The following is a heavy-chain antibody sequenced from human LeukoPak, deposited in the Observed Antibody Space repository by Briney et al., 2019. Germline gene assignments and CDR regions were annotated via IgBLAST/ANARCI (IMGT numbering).Heavy chain of an antibody. CDR2: IYYSGST. CDR3: AGDYSSSSYYYYYMDV. CDR1: GGSISSYY. Sequence: TSETLSLTCTVSGGSISSYYWSWIRQPPGKGLEWIGYIYYSGSTNYNPSLKSRRVTISVDTSKNQFSLKLSSVTAADTAVYYCAGDYSSSSYYYYYMDVWGKGTTVTISS. J-gene: IGHJ6*03. D-gene: IGHD6-13*01. V-gene: IGHV4-59*01.